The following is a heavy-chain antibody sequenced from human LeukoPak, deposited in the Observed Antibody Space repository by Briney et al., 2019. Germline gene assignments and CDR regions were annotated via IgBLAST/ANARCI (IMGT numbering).Heavy chain of an antibody. J-gene: IGHJ4*02. V-gene: IGHV1-69*13. CDR1: GGTFSSYA. CDR2: IIPIFGTA. CDR3: ARGGIAAAGSFDY. D-gene: IGHD6-13*01. Sequence: SVKVSCKASGGTFSSYAISWVRQAPGQGLEWMGGIIPIFGTANYARKFQGRVTITADESTSTAYMELSSLRSEDMAVYYCARGGIAAAGSFDYWGQGTLVTVSS.